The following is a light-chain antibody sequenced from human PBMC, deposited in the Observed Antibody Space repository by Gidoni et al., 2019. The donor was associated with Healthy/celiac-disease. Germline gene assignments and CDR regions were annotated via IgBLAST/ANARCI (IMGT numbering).Light chain of an antibody. CDR3: QQYNNWLPYT. J-gene: IGKJ2*01. V-gene: IGKV3-15*01. CDR1: QSVNSN. CDR2: GAS. Sequence: EVVMTQSPATLSVSPGERAIISCRAIQSVNSNLPWYQQRPVQAPRILIYGASTRATGIPARFCGSGSVTEFSLTISSLQSEDFLVYYCQQYNNWLPYTFGPGTKLEIK.